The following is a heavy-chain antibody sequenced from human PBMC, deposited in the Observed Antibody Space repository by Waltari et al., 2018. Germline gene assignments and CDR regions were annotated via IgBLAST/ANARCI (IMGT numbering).Heavy chain of an antibody. Sequence: QVQLQQWGAGLLKPSETLSLTCAVYGGSFSGYYWSWIRQPPGKGLEWIGEINHSGSTNSNPSLKSRVTISVDTSKNQFSLKLSSVTAADTAVYYCARTHTSGIAASGNNWFDPWGQGTLVTVSS. D-gene: IGHD6-13*01. CDR1: GGSFSGYY. CDR3: ARTHTSGIAASGNNWFDP. V-gene: IGHV4-34*01. J-gene: IGHJ5*02. CDR2: INHSGST.